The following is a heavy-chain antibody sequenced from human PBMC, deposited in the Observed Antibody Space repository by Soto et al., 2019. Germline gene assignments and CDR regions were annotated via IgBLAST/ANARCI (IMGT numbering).Heavy chain of an antibody. J-gene: IGHJ3*01. CDR1: GFTFSSYA. D-gene: IGHD1-26*01. CDR3: VKERRLGGATPS. V-gene: IGHV3-64D*06. CDR2: ISSNGGST. Sequence: GGSLRLSCSASGFTFSSYAMHWVRQAPGKGLEYVSAISSNGGSTYYADSVKGRSTISRDNSKNTLYLQMSSLRAEDTAVYYCVKERRLGGATPSWGQGTMVTVSS.